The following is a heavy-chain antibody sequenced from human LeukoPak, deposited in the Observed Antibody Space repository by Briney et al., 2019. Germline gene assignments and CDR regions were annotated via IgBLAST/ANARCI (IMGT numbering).Heavy chain of an antibody. V-gene: IGHV3-7*02. CDR2: IKQDGSEK. J-gene: IGHJ4*02. CDR1: GITFSNYW. Sequence: TGGSLRLSCVASGITFSNYWMNWVRQAPGKGLEWVTNIKQDGSEKYYVDSVKGRFTISRDNAKNSLFLQMNSLRVEDTAVYYCARVPRSTRIPIFRWGQGTLVTVSS. CDR3: ARVPRSTRIPIFR. D-gene: IGHD3-3*01.